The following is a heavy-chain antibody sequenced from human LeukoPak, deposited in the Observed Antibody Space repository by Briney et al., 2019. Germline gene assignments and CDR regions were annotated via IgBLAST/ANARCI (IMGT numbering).Heavy chain of an antibody. Sequence: GGSLRLSCAASGFTFSDYYMSWIRQAPGKGLEWVSYISSSGSTIYYADSVKGRFTISRDNAKNSLYLQMNSLRAEDTAAYYCARRYSSGWTPYWYFDLWGRGTLVTVSS. V-gene: IGHV3-11*01. CDR2: ISSSGSTI. D-gene: IGHD6-19*01. CDR3: ARRYSSGWTPYWYFDL. J-gene: IGHJ2*01. CDR1: GFTFSDYY.